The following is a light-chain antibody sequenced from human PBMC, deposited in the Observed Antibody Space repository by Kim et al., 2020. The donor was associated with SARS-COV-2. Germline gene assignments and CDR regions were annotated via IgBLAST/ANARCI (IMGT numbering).Light chain of an antibody. CDR1: KLGDKY. CDR3: QAWDSSTCYF. J-gene: IGLJ1*01. V-gene: IGLV3-1*01. Sequence: SYELTQPPSVSVSPGQTASITCSGDKLGDKYACWYQQKPGQSPVLVIYQDSKRPSGIPERFSGSNSGNTATLTISGTQAMDEADYYCQAWDSSTCYFFGT. CDR2: QDS.